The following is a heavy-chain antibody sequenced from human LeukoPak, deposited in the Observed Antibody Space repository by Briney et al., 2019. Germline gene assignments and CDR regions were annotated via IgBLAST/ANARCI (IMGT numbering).Heavy chain of an antibody. CDR2: IYTSGST. CDR3: ARDLGGVSGYGHHNWFDP. J-gene: IGHJ5*02. V-gene: IGHV4-4*07. D-gene: IGHD5-12*01. Sequence: SETLSLTCTVSGGSISSYYWSWIRQPAGKGLEWIGRIYTSGSTNYNHSLKSRVTMSVDTSKNQFSLELSSVTAADTAVYYGARDLGGVSGYGHHNWFDPWGQGTLVTVSS. CDR1: GGSISSYY.